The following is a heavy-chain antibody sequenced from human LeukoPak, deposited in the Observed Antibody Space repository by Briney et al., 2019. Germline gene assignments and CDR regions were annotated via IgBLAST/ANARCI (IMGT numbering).Heavy chain of an antibody. V-gene: IGHV3-11*01. Sequence: GGSLRLSCAASGFTFSDYYMSWIRQAPGKGLEWVSYISSSGSTIYYADSVKGRFTISRDNAKNSLYLQMNSLRAEDTALYYCARDSVGASLAFDIWGQGTMVTVSS. CDR2: ISSSGSTI. D-gene: IGHD1-26*01. CDR1: GFTFSDYY. J-gene: IGHJ3*02. CDR3: ARDSVGASLAFDI.